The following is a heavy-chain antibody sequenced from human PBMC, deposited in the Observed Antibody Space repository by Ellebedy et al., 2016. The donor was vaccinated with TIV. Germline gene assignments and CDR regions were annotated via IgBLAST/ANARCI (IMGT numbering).Heavy chain of an antibody. CDR1: GGSISSGGYY. D-gene: IGHD3-9*01. J-gene: IGHJ4*02. CDR2: IYYSGST. V-gene: IGHV4-61*08. CDR3: ARGVDYDILTGSEKPAIVFDY. Sequence: MPSETLSLTCTVSGGSISSGGYYRSWIRQHQGKGLEWIGYIYYSGSTNYNPSLKSRVTISVDTSKNQFSLKLSSVTAADTAVYYCARGVDYDILTGSEKPAIVFDYWGQGTLVTVSS.